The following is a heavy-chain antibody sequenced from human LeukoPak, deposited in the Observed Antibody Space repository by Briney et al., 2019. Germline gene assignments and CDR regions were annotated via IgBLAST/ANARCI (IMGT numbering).Heavy chain of an antibody. CDR1: GGSFSTYS. V-gene: IGHV4-34*01. CDR2: INYSGNT. J-gene: IGHJ6*03. Sequence: SEILSLTCAVYGGSFSTYSWSWIRQPPGKGLEWIGDINYSGNTNYNPSFKSRVIASIDTSKDQFSLKLNSVTAGDTAVYYCARHVDMTTVNYYYLDVWGKGTTVTVSS. D-gene: IGHD4-11*01. CDR3: ARHVDMTTVNYYYLDV.